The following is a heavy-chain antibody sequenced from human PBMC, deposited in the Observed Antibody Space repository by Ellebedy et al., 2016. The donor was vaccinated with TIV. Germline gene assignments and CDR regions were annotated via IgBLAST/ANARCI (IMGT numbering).Heavy chain of an antibody. CDR3: ARGEWFGKFLDYFDP. J-gene: IGHJ5*02. CDR2: ISGSGGST. CDR1: GFTFSSYG. D-gene: IGHD3-10*01. V-gene: IGHV3-23*01. Sequence: GGSLRLSXAASGFTFSSYGMHWVRQAPGKGLEWVSAISGSGGSTYYADSVKGRFTISRDNSKNTLYLQMNSLRAEDTAIYYCARGEWFGKFLDYFDPWGQGTLVTVSS.